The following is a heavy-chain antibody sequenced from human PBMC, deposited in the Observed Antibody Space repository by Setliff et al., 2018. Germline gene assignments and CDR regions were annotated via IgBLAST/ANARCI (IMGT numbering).Heavy chain of an antibody. CDR1: GYSFTSNW. D-gene: IGHD2-2*01. CDR2: IYPGNSNT. CDR3: ARQGCSSTSCHSIDY. J-gene: IGHJ4*02. V-gene: IGHV5-51*01. Sequence: GESLKISCKGSGYSFTSNWIDWVRQMPGKGLECMGIIYPGNSNTRYSPPFQGQVTISADKAINTAYRQWNSLQASDTAMYYCARQGCSSTSCHSIDYWGQGTLVTVSS.